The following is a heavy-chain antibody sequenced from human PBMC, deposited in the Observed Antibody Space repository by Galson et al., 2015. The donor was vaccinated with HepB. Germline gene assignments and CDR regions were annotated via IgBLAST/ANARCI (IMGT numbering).Heavy chain of an antibody. CDR2: INHSGST. CDR3: ARGGDLDSSSWYGDNWFDP. CDR1: GGSFSGYY. Sequence: TLSLTCAVYGGSFSGYYWSWIRQPPGKGLEWIGEINHSGSTNYNPSLKSRVTISVDTSKNQFSLKLSSVTAADTAVYYCARGGDLDSSSWYGDNWFDPWGQGTLVTVSS. D-gene: IGHD6-13*01. J-gene: IGHJ5*02. V-gene: IGHV4-34*01.